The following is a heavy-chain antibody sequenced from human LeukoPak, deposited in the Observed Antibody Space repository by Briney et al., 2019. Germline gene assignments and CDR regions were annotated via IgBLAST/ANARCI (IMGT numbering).Heavy chain of an antibody. D-gene: IGHD3-22*01. V-gene: IGHV3-30*02. CDR1: GFSFSSYG. Sequence: GGSLRLSCAASGFSFSSYGMHWVRQAPGKGVEWVAFIRYDGTNKYYADSVKGRFTISRDNSKNTLYLQMNSLRAEDTAMYYCAKDSAYYYDSSGYYYDWGQGTLVTVSS. CDR2: IRYDGTNK. J-gene: IGHJ4*02. CDR3: AKDSAYYYDSSGYYYD.